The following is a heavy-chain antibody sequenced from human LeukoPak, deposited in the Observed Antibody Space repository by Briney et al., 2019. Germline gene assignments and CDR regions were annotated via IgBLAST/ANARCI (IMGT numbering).Heavy chain of an antibody. D-gene: IGHD2/OR15-2a*01. Sequence: PGGSLRLSCAASGFTFSSSWVHWVRQAPGKGLMWVARINSDGSTIDYADSVKGRFSISRDNAKNTLYLQMNSLRVEDTAVYYCARAGYYRFDYWGQGTLVTVPS. V-gene: IGHV3-74*01. CDR1: GFTFSSSW. CDR3: ARAGYYRFDY. CDR2: INSDGSTI. J-gene: IGHJ4*02.